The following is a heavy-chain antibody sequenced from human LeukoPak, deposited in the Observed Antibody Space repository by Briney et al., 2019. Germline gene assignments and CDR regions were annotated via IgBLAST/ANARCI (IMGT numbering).Heavy chain of an antibody. D-gene: IGHD6-19*01. CDR1: GGSISSGDYY. J-gene: IGHJ4*02. Sequence: SETLSLTCTVSGGSISSGDYYWSWIRQPPGKGLEWIGYIYYSGSTYYNPSLKCRVTISVDTSKNQFSLKLSSVTAADTAVYYCARGLAPGYSSSWGPDYWGQGTLVTVSS. V-gene: IGHV4-30-4*01. CDR2: IYYSGST. CDR3: ARGLAPGYSSSWGPDY.